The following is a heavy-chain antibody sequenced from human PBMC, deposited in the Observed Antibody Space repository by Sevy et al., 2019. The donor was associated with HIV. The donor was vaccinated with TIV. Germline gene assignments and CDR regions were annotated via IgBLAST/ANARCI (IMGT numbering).Heavy chain of an antibody. V-gene: IGHV4-59*01. CDR3: ATDNRGSIDY. Sequence: SETLSLTCTVSGGSLNTYGWSWIRQPPGKGLEWIGYAYYNGGTNYNPSLKSRITILVGTSERQFSLQLSSVTPADTAVYDCATDNRGSIDYWGQGVLVTASS. CDR1: GGSLNTYG. CDR2: AYYNGGT. D-gene: IGHD3-10*01. J-gene: IGHJ4*02.